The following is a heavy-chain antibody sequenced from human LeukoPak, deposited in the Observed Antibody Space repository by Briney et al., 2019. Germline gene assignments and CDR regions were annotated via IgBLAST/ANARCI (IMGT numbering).Heavy chain of an antibody. J-gene: IGHJ4*02. D-gene: IGHD2/OR15-2a*01. CDR2: ISNSGSTI. CDR3: AREVRLLSY. Sequence: PGGSLRLSCAASGFIFSDYHMSRIRQAPGEGLEWLSYISNSGSTIYYADSVKGRFTLPRDNANNSLYLQMNSLRAKDTPVYFCAREVRLLSYWGQGTLVTVSS. CDR1: GFIFSDYH. V-gene: IGHV3-11*01.